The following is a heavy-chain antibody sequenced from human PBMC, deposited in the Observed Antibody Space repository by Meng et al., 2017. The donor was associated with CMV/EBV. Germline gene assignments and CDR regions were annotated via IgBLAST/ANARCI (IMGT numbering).Heavy chain of an antibody. CDR3: AKDRGSYYDY. CDR1: GFTFSSYA. D-gene: IGHD1-26*01. V-gene: IGHV3-23*03. Sequence: GSLKISCAASGFTFSSYAMSWVRQAPGKGLEWVSVIYSGGSSTYYADSVKGRFTISRDNSKNTLYLQMNSLRAEDTAVYYCAKDRGSYYDYWGQGTLVTVSS. J-gene: IGHJ4*02. CDR2: IYSGGSST.